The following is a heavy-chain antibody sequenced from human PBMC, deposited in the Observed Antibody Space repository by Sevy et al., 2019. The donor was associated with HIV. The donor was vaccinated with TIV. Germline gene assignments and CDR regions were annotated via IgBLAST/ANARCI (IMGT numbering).Heavy chain of an antibody. CDR3: ATSRSGYFDSSGYYIY. D-gene: IGHD3-22*01. Sequence: GESLKISCQGSGYSFTSHWIGWVRHMPGKGLEWMGITFPNASDTRYSPSFQGQVTFPADKSINTAYLQCSSLKASDTAMYYCATSRSGYFDSSGYYIYWGQGTLVTVSS. V-gene: IGHV5-51*01. CDR2: TFPNASDT. J-gene: IGHJ4*02. CDR1: GYSFTSHW.